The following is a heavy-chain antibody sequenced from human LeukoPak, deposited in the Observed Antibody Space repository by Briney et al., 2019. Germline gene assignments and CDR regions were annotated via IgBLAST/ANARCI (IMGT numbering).Heavy chain of an antibody. J-gene: IGHJ4*02. CDR3: AKDHGYSSSWYMDYFDY. D-gene: IGHD6-13*01. V-gene: IGHV3-48*01. CDR1: GFTFSIYS. CDR2: ISSSSSTI. Sequence: GGSLRLSCAASGFTFSIYSMSWVRQAPGKGLEWVSYISSSSSTISYADSVKGRFTISRDNAENSLYLQMNSLRAEDTAVYYCAKDHGYSSSWYMDYFDYWGQGTLVTVSS.